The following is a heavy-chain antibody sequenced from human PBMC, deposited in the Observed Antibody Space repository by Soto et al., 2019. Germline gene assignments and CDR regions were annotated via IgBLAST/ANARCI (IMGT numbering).Heavy chain of an antibody. CDR2: INAGNGNT. Sequence: ASVKVSCKTSGFTFSSSAVHWVRQARGQRLQWMGWINAGNGNTNYAQKFQGRVTITRDTSASTAYMELSSLRSEDTAVYYCARSIVVVTAADYWGQGTLVTVSS. J-gene: IGHJ4*02. CDR3: ARSIVVVTAADY. CDR1: GFTFSSSA. V-gene: IGHV1-3*01. D-gene: IGHD2-21*02.